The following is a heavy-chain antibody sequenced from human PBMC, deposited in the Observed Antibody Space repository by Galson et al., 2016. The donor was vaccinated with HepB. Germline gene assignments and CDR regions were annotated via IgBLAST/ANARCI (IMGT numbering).Heavy chain of an antibody. V-gene: IGHV4-38-2*02. D-gene: IGHD3-16*01. CDR1: GYTISSGFF. Sequence: SETLSLTCTVSGYTISSGFFWGWIRQASGKGLEWIGSIYHSRIIGTVYHSGDTYYRPSLKSRVSMSMDTSQNQFFLELTSGTAADTAICYCAGQSLTTRFWASPGPQKVPADKFAYWGQGSLVAVSS. CDR2: IYHSRIIGTVYHSGDT. CDR3: AGQSLTTRFWASPGPQKVPADKFAY. J-gene: IGHJ4*02.